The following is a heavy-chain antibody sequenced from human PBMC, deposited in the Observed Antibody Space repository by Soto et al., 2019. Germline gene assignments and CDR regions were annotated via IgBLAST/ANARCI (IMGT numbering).Heavy chain of an antibody. CDR1: GGSFTANY. Sequence: SETLSLTCDVYGGSFTANYWSWIRQPPGKGLEWIGQINHSGSTRYNPSLESRVTMSVDTSKNQFSLRLISVTAADAAVYYCATLGVWGTYRHDVVDIWGQGTMVT. CDR3: ATLGVWGTYRHDVVDI. V-gene: IGHV4-34*01. J-gene: IGHJ3*02. D-gene: IGHD3-16*02. CDR2: INHSGST.